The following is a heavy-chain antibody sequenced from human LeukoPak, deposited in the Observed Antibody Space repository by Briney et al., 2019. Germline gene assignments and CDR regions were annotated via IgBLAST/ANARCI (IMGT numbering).Heavy chain of an antibody. V-gene: IGHV3-23*01. CDR1: GFTFSSYA. D-gene: IGHD2-15*01. Sequence: GSLRLSCAASGFTFSSYAMSWVRQAPGKGLEWVSAISGSGGSTYYADSVKGRFTISRDNSKNTLYLQMNSLTAEDTAVYYCARLYCSGATCYANLDYWGQGTLVAVSS. CDR2: ISGSGGST. J-gene: IGHJ4*02. CDR3: ARLYCSGATCYANLDY.